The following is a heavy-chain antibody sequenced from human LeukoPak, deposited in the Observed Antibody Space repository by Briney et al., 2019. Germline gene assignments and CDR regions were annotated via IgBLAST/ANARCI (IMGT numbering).Heavy chain of an antibody. V-gene: IGHV3-48*03. CDR1: GFTFSSYE. D-gene: IGHD3-3*01. Sequence: GGSLRLSCAASGFTFSSYEMNWVRQAPGKGLEWVSYISSSGSTIYYADSVKGRFTISRDNAKNSLYLQMNGLRAEDTAVYYCAKHGTDYDFWSGQYYFDYWGQGTLVTVSS. J-gene: IGHJ4*02. CDR3: AKHGTDYDFWSGQYYFDY. CDR2: ISSSGSTI.